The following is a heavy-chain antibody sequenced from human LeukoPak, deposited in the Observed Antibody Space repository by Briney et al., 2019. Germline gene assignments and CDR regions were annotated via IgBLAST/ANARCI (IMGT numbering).Heavy chain of an antibody. CDR3: ARENYGEGFDY. Sequence: GGSLRLSCAASGFTFSSYSMNWVRQAPVKVLEWVSSISSSSSYIYYSDSLKGRFTISRDNAKNSLYLQMNSLRTEDTAVYYCARENYGEGFDYWGQGTLVTVSS. J-gene: IGHJ4*02. D-gene: IGHD4-17*01. V-gene: IGHV3-21*01. CDR2: ISSSSSYI. CDR1: GFTFSSYS.